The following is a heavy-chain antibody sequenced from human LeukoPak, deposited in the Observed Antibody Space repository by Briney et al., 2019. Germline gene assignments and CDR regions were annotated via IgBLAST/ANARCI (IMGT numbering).Heavy chain of an antibody. V-gene: IGHV1-69*01. CDR3: ARGWMDYGSGSYSGDY. D-gene: IGHD3-10*01. CDR1: GGTFSSYA. Sequence: GSSVKVSCKASGGTFSSYAISWVRQAPGQGLEGMGGIIPIFGTANYAQKFQGRVTITADESTSTSYMELSSLRSEDTAVYYCARGWMDYGSGSYSGDYWGQGTLVTVSS. CDR2: IIPIFGTA. J-gene: IGHJ4*02.